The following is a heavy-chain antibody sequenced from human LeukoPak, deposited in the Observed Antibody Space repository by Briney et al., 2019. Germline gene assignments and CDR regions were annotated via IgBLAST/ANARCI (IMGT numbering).Heavy chain of an antibody. CDR2: IYSGGST. CDR3: AREKNYGDSYPFDY. CDR1: GFTFSSYG. Sequence: GGSLRLSCAASGFTFSSYGMHWVRQAPGKGLEWVSVIYSGGSTYYADSVKGRFTISRDNSKNTLYLQMNSLRAEDTAVYYCAREKNYGDSYPFDYWGQGTLVTVSS. V-gene: IGHV3-53*01. D-gene: IGHD4-17*01. J-gene: IGHJ4*02.